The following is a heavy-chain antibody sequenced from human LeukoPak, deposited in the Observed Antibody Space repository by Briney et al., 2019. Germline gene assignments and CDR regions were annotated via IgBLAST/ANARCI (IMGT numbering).Heavy chain of an antibody. CDR1: GYTFTSYA. CDR3: ARGRCSSTSCYTRGVNWFDP. J-gene: IGHJ5*02. CDR2: INTNTGNP. D-gene: IGHD2-2*02. Sequence: ASVKVSCKASGYTFTSYAMNWVRQAPGQGLEWMGWINTNTGNPTYAQGFTGRFVFSLDTSVSTAYLQISSLKAEDTAVYYCARGRCSSTSCYTRGVNWFDPWGQGALVTVSS. V-gene: IGHV7-4-1*02.